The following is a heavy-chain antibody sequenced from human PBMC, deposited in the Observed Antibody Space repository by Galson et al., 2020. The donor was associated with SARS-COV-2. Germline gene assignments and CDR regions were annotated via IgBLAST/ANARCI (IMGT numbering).Heavy chain of an antibody. J-gene: IGHJ3*02. D-gene: IGHD1-1*01. CDR1: GFSLTSYD. CDR2: IDTASDP. V-gene: IGHV3-13*05. Sequence: GESLKISCAASGFSLTSYDMHWVRQPTGKGLEWVSTIDTASDPFYAGSVKGRFTVSRDNMKNSFFLQMNSLRAGDAAVYYCARGRGPWVGSSNAFDIWGQGTMVTVSS. CDR3: ARGRGPWVGSSNAFDI.